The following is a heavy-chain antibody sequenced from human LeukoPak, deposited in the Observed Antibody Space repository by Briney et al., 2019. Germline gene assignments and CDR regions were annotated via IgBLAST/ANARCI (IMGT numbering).Heavy chain of an antibody. Sequence: GESLKISCQASAYRFTGYWISWVRQMPGKGLEWMGRIDPSDSYTSYSPSSQGHVTISTDKSISTVYLQWSSLKASDTAMYHCARHMDYWYFDLWGRGTLVTVSS. CDR2: IDPSDSYT. J-gene: IGHJ2*01. CDR1: AYRFTGYW. V-gene: IGHV5-10-1*01. CDR3: ARHMDYWYFDL.